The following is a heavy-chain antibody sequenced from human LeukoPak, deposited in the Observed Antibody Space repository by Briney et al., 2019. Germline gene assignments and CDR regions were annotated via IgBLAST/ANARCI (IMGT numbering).Heavy chain of an antibody. CDR2: IIPILGIS. CDR3: ARDLRYSVRNFRDTESYYFDS. CDR1: GGTSSSYA. V-gene: IGHV1-69*04. Sequence: GASVKVSCKASGGTSSSYAISWVRQAPGQGLEWMGRIIPILGISDSAQKFHGRFTIAADKSTSTAYLEMSSLRSEDTAIYYCARDLRYSVRNFRDTESYYFDSWGQGTLVTVSS. J-gene: IGHJ4*02. D-gene: IGHD3-9*01.